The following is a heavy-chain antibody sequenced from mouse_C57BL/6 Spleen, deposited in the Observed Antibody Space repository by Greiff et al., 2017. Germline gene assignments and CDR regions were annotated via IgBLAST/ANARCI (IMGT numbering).Heavy chain of an antibody. V-gene: IGHV2-4*01. CDR1: GFSLTSYG. CDR2: IWSGGST. J-gene: IGHJ1*03. CDR3: AKHYGSRDWYFDV. D-gene: IGHD1-1*01. Sequence: VKLVESGPGLVQPSQSLSITCTVSGFSLTSYGVHWVRQPPGKGLEWLGVIWSGGSTDYNAAFISRLSISKDNSKSQVFCKMNSLQADDTAIYYCAKHYGSRDWYFDVWGTGTTVTVSS.